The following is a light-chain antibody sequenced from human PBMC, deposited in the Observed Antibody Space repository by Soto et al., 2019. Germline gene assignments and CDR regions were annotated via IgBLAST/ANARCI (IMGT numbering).Light chain of an antibody. J-gene: IGLJ1*01. CDR3: CSYAGSSTLYV. Sequence: QAALTQPASVYGSPGQPITISCTSTSSDVGSYNLVSWYQQHPGKAHKLMIYEGSKRPSGVSNRFSGCKSGNTASMTISGLQAEDEADYYCCSYAGSSTLYVFGTGTKVTVL. CDR1: SSDVGSYNL. V-gene: IGLV2-23*01. CDR2: EGS.